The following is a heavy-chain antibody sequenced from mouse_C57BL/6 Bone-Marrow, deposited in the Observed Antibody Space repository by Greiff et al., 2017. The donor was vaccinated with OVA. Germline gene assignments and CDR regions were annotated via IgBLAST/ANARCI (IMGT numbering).Heavy chain of an antibody. D-gene: IGHD2-4*01. V-gene: IGHV1-82*01. CDR3: ARMDDYERGTWFAY. Sequence: VQLQQSGPELVKPGASVKISCKASGYAFSSSWMNWVKQRPGKGLEWIGRIYPGDGDTNYNGKFKGKATLTADKSSSTAYMQLSSLTSEDSAVYFCARMDDYERGTWFAYWGQGTLVTVSA. CDR1: GYAFSSSW. J-gene: IGHJ3*01. CDR2: IYPGDGDT.